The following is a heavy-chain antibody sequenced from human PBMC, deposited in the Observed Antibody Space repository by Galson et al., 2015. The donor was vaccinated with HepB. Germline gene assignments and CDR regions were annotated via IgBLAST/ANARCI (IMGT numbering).Heavy chain of an antibody. CDR2: IRNERNSHTA. CDR1: GFTFTNLY. Sequence: SLRLSCAASGFTFTNLYMDWVRQAPGSGLEWVGRIRNERNSHTADYAASVQGRFTMSRDDSKNSLYLQMNNLRTEDTAVYYCTRDASTALDYWGQGTLVTVSS. J-gene: IGHJ4*02. CDR3: TRDASTALDY. V-gene: IGHV3-72*01. D-gene: IGHD5-18*01.